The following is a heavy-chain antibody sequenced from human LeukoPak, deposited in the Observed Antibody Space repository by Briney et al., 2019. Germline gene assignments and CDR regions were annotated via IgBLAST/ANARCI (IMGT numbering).Heavy chain of an antibody. CDR2: IYHSGST. D-gene: IGHD3-3*01. CDR3: ARGAGLRFLEWLKPYYYMDV. CDR1: GYSISSGYY. V-gene: IGHV4-38-2*02. J-gene: IGHJ6*03. Sequence: PSETLSLTCTVSGYSISSGYYWGWIRQPPGKGLEWIGSIYHSGSTYYNPSLKSRVTIAVDTSKNQFSLKLSSVTAADTAVYYRARGAGLRFLEWLKPYYYMDVWGKGTTVTVSS.